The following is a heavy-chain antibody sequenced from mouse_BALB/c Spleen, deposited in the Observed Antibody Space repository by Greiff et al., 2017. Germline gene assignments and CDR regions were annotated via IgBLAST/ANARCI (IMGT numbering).Heavy chain of an antibody. CDR2: ISSGSSTI. V-gene: IGHV5-17*02. J-gene: IGHJ2*01. CDR3: AREGVRYCDY. D-gene: IGHD2-14*01. CDR1: GFTFSSFG. Sequence: EVKVEESGGGLVQPGGSRKLSCAASGFTFSSFGMHWVRQAPEKGLEWVAYISSGSSTIYYADTVKGRFTLSRDNPKDTLFLQMTSLRSEDTAMYYCAREGVRYCDYWGQGTTLTVSA.